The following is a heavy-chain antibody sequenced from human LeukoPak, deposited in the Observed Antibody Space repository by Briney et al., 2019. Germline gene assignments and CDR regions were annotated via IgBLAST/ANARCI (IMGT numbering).Heavy chain of an antibody. D-gene: IGHD3-10*01. Sequence: GESLKISCKGPGYSFTSYWISSVRQMPGKGLEWMGRIDPSDSYTNYSPSFQGHVTISADKSISTAYLQWSSLKASDTAMYYCARQIDGSGSYFFTIDYWGQGTLVTVSS. CDR1: GYSFTSYW. J-gene: IGHJ4*02. CDR3: ARQIDGSGSYFFTIDY. CDR2: IDPSDSYT. V-gene: IGHV5-10-1*01.